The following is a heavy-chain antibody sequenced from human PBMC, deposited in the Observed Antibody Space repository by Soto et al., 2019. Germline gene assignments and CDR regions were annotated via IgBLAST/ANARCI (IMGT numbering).Heavy chain of an antibody. D-gene: IGHD5-12*01. V-gene: IGHV1-69*04. CDR3: AIDYSGYDYASHGNYYYGMDV. Sequence: GASVKVSCKASGGTFSSYTISWVRQAPGQGLEWMGRIIPILGIANYAQKFQGRVTITADKSTSTAYMELSSLRSEDTAVYYCAIDYSGYDYASHGNYYYGMDVWGQGTTVTVSS. CDR1: GGTFSSYT. CDR2: IIPILGIA. J-gene: IGHJ6*02.